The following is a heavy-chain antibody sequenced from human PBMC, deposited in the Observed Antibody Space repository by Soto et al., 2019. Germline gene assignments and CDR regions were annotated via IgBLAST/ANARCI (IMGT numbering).Heavy chain of an antibody. D-gene: IGHD2-21*02. Sequence: PSETMSITRTVSGDCISSRSYYWGLIHQPPGKGLEWIGSIYYSGSTYNNPSLRSRVSMSIDTSKDQFSLKLKSVTAADTALYFCARQRTSVVTQAYFDVWGPGSLVTVSS. CDR1: GDCISSRSYY. CDR2: IYYSGST. J-gene: IGHJ4*02. CDR3: ARQRTSVVTQAYFDV. V-gene: IGHV4-39*01.